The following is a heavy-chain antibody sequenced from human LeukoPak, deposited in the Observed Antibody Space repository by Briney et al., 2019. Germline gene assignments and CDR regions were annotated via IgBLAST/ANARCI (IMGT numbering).Heavy chain of an antibody. J-gene: IGHJ4*02. CDR2: IYYTGST. Sequence: SETLSLTCTVSGASISSYYWSWIRQPPGKGLEWIGYIYYTGSTNHNPSLKSRVTISVDTSKNQFSLRLSSVTAADTAVYYCARDQTYSGSGIYTYFDYWGQGILVTVSS. D-gene: IGHD3-10*01. V-gene: IGHV4-59*01. CDR3: ARDQTYSGSGIYTYFDY. CDR1: GASISSYY.